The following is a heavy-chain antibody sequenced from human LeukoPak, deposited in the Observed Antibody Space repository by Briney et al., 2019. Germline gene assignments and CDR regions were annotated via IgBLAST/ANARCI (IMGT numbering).Heavy chain of an antibody. V-gene: IGHV4-38-2*01. CDR2: IYHSGST. D-gene: IGHD3-22*01. CDR1: GYSISSGYY. Sequence: PSETLSLTCAVSGYSISSGYYWGWIRQPPGKGLEWIGSIYHSGSTYYNPSLKRRVTISVDTSKNQFSLKLSSVTAADTAVYYCATSSGYYSLLHFDYWGQRTLATVSS. CDR3: ATSSGYYSLLHFDY. J-gene: IGHJ4*02.